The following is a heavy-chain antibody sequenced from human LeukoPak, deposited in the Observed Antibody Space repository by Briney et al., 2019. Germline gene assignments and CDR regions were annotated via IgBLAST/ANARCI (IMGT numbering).Heavy chain of an antibody. CDR2: ISYDGSNK. V-gene: IGHV3-30*04. D-gene: IGHD2-8*01. Sequence: GGSLRLSCAASGFTFSSYAMHWVRQAPGKGLEWVAVISYDGSNKYYANSVKGRFTISRDNSKNTLYLQMNSLRAEDTAVYYCARDMLPYYFDYWGQGTLVTVSS. CDR3: ARDMLPYYFDY. CDR1: GFTFSSYA. J-gene: IGHJ4*02.